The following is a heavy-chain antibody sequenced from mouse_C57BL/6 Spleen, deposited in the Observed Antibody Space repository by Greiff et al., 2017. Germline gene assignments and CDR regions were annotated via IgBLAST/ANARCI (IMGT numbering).Heavy chain of an antibody. CDR2: ISSGGSYT. CDR1: GFTFSSYG. CDR3: ARRGGSSYLDCFDY. V-gene: IGHV5-6*02. J-gene: IGHJ2*01. D-gene: IGHD1-1*01. Sequence: EVKLVESGGDLVKPGGSLKLSCAASGFTFSSYGMSWVRQTPDKRLEWVATISSGGSYTYYPDSVKGRFTISRDNAKNTLYLQMSSLKSEDTAMYDSARRGGSSYLDCFDYWGQGTTLTVSS.